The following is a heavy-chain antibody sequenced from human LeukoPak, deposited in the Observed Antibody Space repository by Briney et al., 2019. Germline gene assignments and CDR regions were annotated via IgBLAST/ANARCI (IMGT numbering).Heavy chain of an antibody. D-gene: IGHD2-2*01. J-gene: IGHJ4*02. CDR2: ISAYNGNT. Sequence: ASVKVSCKASGYTFTSYGISWVRQAPGQGLEWMGWISAYNGNTNYAQKLQGRVTMTTDTSTSTAYMELRSLRSDDTAVYYCARAYCSSTSCLDFDYWSQGTLVTVSS. V-gene: IGHV1-18*01. CDR1: GYTFTSYG. CDR3: ARAYCSSTSCLDFDY.